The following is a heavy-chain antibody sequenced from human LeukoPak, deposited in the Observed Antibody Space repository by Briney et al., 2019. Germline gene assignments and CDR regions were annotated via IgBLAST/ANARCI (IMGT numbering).Heavy chain of an antibody. V-gene: IGHV1-18*01. J-gene: IGHJ4*02. CDR1: GYTFTSYG. CDR2: ISAYNGNT. D-gene: IGHD1-26*01. Sequence: ASVKVSCKASGYTFTSYGISWVRQAPGQGLEWMGWISAYNGNTNYAQKLQGRVTMTTDTSTSTAYMELRSLRSDDTAVYYCARESAGVGESLPADWGQGTLVTVSS. CDR3: ARESAGVGESLPAD.